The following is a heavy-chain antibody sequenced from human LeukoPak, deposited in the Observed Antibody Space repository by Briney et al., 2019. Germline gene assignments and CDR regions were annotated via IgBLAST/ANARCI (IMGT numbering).Heavy chain of an antibody. D-gene: IGHD2-2*02. CDR2: ITPIFGTA. CDR3: ARPGYCSSTSRYSYYYYGMDV. CDR1: GGTFSSYA. Sequence: ASVKVSCKASGGTFSSYAISWVRQAPGQGLEWMGGITPIFGTANYAQKFQGRVTITADESTSTAYMELSSLRSEDTAVYYCARPGYCSSTSRYSYYYYGMDVWGQGTTVTVSS. V-gene: IGHV1-69*13. J-gene: IGHJ6*02.